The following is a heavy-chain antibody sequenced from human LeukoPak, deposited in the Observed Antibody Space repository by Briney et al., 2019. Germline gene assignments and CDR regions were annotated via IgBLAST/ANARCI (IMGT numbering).Heavy chain of an antibody. V-gene: IGHV4-59*11. D-gene: IGHD3-10*02. CDR3: AGYSISMYAFDA. Sequence: SETLSLTSTVSGDSFTTHYWSWIRQPPGKGLEWIGNIAYSGSTDYAPSLKSRVTISIDTSKSKVSLKLTTVTAADTAVYYCAGYSISMYAFDAWGQGTLVTVSS. CDR2: IAYSGST. CDR1: GDSFTTHY. J-gene: IGHJ3*01.